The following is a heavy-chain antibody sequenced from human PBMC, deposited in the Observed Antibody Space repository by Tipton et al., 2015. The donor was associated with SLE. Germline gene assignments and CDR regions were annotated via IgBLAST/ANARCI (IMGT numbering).Heavy chain of an antibody. V-gene: IGHV4-4*02. D-gene: IGHD6-13*01. CDR1: GGSISGDNW. CDR3: ARGVASAGNFYYYAGMDV. J-gene: IGHJ6*02. Sequence: TLSLTCVVSGGSISGDNWWSWVRQPPGKGLEWIGEVSHSGRTNYNPSLRGRVSTSVDMSKNRVSLRLTSVTGADTAIYYCARGVASAGNFYYYAGMDVWGPGTTVTVSS. CDR2: VSHSGRT.